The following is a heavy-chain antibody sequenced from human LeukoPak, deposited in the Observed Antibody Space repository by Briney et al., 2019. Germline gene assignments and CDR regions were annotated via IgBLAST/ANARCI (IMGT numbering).Heavy chain of an antibody. V-gene: IGHV3-74*01. CDR2: IISDGSST. CDR1: GFIFSSYW. CDR3: ASTYGDYNNYYYYGMDV. Sequence: GGSLRLSCAASGFIFSSYWMHWVRQAPGKGLVWVSRIISDGSSTSYADSVKGRFTISRDNAKNTLYLQMNSLRAEDTAVYYCASTYGDYNNYYYYGMDVWGQGTTVTVSS. D-gene: IGHD4-17*01. J-gene: IGHJ6*02.